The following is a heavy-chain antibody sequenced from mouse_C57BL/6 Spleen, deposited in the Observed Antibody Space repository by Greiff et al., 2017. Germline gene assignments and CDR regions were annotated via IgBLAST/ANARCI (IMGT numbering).Heavy chain of an antibody. V-gene: IGHV5-17*01. J-gene: IGHJ3*01. D-gene: IGHD3-2*02. Sequence: EVKVVESGGGLVKPGGSLKLSCAASGFTFSDYGMHWVRQAPEKGLEWVAYISSGSSTIYYADTVKGRFTISRDNAKNTLFLQMTSLRSEDTAMYYCARDSSGGWFAYWGQGTLVTVSA. CDR1: GFTFSDYG. CDR2: ISSGSSTI. CDR3: ARDSSGGWFAY.